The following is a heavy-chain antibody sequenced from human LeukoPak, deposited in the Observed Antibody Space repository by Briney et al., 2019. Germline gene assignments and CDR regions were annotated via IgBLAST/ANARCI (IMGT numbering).Heavy chain of an antibody. J-gene: IGHJ6*03. CDR3: ARRLTIFVGFMDV. V-gene: IGHV4-34*01. CDR2: INHSGST. CDR1: GGSFSGYY. D-gene: IGHD3-3*01. Sequence: SETLSLTCAVYGGSFSGYYWSWIRQPPGKGLEWIGEINHSGSTNYNPSLKSRATISVDTSKNQFSLKLSSVTAADTAVYYCARRLTIFVGFMDVWGKGTTVTVSS.